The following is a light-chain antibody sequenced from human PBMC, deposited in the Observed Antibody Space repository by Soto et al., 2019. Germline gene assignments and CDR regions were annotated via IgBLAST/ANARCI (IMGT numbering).Light chain of an antibody. CDR2: LGS. J-gene: IGKJ1*01. CDR3: MQALHART. Sequence: EIVVTQSPLSLPVTPGEPASISCKSSQSLLHSNGNTYLDWYLQKPGQSPQLLIYLGSNRASGVTDRFSGSGSGTDFTLTISRVEAEDVGVYYCMQALHARTFGQGTKVEIK. V-gene: IGKV2-28*01. CDR1: QSLLHSNGNTY.